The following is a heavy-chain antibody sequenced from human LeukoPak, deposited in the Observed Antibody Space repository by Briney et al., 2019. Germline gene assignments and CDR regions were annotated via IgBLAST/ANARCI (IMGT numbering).Heavy chain of an antibody. CDR1: GFTFSNYV. CDR3: AKHPEGGNFDY. Sequence: PGGSLRLSCAASGFTFSNYVMSWVRQAPGKGLEWVSIINRSGGTTYYADSVKGRFTISRDNSKNTLYLQMNSLGAEDAAIYYCAKHPEGGNFDYWGQGALVTVSS. J-gene: IGHJ4*02. D-gene: IGHD1-1*01. V-gene: IGHV3-23*01. CDR2: INRSGGTT.